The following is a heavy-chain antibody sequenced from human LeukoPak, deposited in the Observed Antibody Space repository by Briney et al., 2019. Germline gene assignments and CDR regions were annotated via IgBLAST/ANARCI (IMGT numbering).Heavy chain of an antibody. CDR3: ARAVSLPDAFDI. J-gene: IGHJ3*02. V-gene: IGHV4-31*03. CDR1: GGSISSGGYY. CDR2: IYYSGST. Sequence: SETLSLTCTVSGGSISSGGYYWSWIRQHPGKGLEWIGYIYYSGSTYYNPSLKSRVTISVDTSKNQFSLKLSSMTAADTAVYYCARAVSLPDAFDIWGQGTMVTVSS. D-gene: IGHD3-16*01.